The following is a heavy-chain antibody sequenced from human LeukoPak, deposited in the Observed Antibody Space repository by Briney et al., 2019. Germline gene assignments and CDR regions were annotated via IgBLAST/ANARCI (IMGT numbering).Heavy chain of an antibody. J-gene: IGHJ4*02. CDR2: VFYSGST. CDR1: GGSVSSSSYH. CDR3: ARVKRRYQVLKPLHETPSHYFDY. V-gene: IGHV4-39*07. D-gene: IGHD2-2*01. Sequence: SETLSLTCTVSGGSVSSSSYHWGWIRQPPGKGLEWIGSVFYSGSTYYNPSLKSRVTISLDTSKNQFSLKLSSVTAADTAMYYCARVKRRYQVLKPLHETPSHYFDYWGQGTLVTVSS.